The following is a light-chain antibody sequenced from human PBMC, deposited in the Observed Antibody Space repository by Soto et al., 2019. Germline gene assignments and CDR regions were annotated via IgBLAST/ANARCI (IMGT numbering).Light chain of an antibody. V-gene: IGKV4-1*01. CDR2: WAS. J-gene: IGKJ1*01. CDR1: QSVLYSPNNKNY. Sequence: DLVMTHSPASLAVSLGERATINCKSSQSVLYSPNNKNYLAWYQQKPGQPPKLLVYWASTRESGVPDRFSGSGSGTSFTLTISSRQAEGAAVYYCHRYHSAPQAFGQRTKVEL. CDR3: HRYHSAPQA.